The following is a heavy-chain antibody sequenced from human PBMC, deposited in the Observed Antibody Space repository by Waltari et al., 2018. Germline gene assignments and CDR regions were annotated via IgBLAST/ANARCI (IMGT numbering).Heavy chain of an antibody. CDR3: ATYIGASVGTAAFDV. CDR2: VSYSGTT. D-gene: IGHD5-12*01. V-gene: IGHV4-39*05. J-gene: IGHJ3*01. Sequence: QLQLQESGPRLVRPSETPSLTCRLPRVSITSKTHYWAWIRQSPGQGLECIGTVSYSGTTYISPSLKSRVSVSRDTSKNQVSLILGSVTAADMAVYYCATYIGASVGTAAFDVWGQGTMVTVSS. CDR1: RVSITSKTHY.